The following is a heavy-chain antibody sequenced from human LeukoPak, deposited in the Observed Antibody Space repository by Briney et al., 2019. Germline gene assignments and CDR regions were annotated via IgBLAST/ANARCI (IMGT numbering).Heavy chain of an antibody. CDR2: IYYSGST. Sequence: SETLSLTCTVSGGSISSSSYYWGWIRQPPGKGLEWIGSIYYSGSTYYNPSLKSRVTISVDTSKNQFPLKLSSVTAADTAVYYCAYVVAATTYYYYYMDVWGKGTTVTVSS. CDR3: AYVVAATTYYYYYMDV. CDR1: GGSISSSSYY. J-gene: IGHJ6*03. V-gene: IGHV4-39*06. D-gene: IGHD2-15*01.